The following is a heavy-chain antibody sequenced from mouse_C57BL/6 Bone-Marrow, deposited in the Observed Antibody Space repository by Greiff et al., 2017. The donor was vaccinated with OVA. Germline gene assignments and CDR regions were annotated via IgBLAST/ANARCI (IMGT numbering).Heavy chain of an antibody. Sequence: VQLKQPGAELVMPGASVKLSCKASGYTFTSYWMHWVKQRPGQGLEWIGEIDPSDSYTNYNQKFKGKSTLTVDKSSSTAYMQLSSLTSEDSAVYYCARPIYYYGSSLDYWGQGTTLTVSS. CDR2: IDPSDSYT. J-gene: IGHJ2*01. D-gene: IGHD1-1*01. CDR1: GYTFTSYW. V-gene: IGHV1-69*01. CDR3: ARPIYYYGSSLDY.